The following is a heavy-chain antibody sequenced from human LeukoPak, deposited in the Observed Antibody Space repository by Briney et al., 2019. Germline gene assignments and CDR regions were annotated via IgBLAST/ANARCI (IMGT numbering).Heavy chain of an antibody. Sequence: GASVKVSCKASGYTFTSYYMHWVRQAPGQGLEWKGIINPSGGSTSYAQKFQGRVTMTRDMSTSTVYMELSSLRSEDTAVYYCARAYYDFWSGYYSGYYYMDVWGKGTTVTVSS. CDR1: GYTFTSYY. CDR2: INPSGGST. CDR3: ARAYYDFWSGYYSGYYYMDV. J-gene: IGHJ6*03. D-gene: IGHD3-3*01. V-gene: IGHV1-46*01.